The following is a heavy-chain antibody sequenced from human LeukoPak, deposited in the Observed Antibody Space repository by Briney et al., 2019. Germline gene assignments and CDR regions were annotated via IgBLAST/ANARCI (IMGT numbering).Heavy chain of an antibody. CDR1: GFTFSSYA. CDR2: ISGSGGST. Sequence: PGRSLRLSCAASGFTFSSYAMSWVRQAPGKGLEWVSAISGSGGSTYYADSVKGRFTISRDNSKNTLYLQMNSLRAEDTAVYYCAKDNSNYLSYYYGMDVWGQGTTVTVSS. D-gene: IGHD4-11*01. J-gene: IGHJ6*02. CDR3: AKDNSNYLSYYYGMDV. V-gene: IGHV3-23*01.